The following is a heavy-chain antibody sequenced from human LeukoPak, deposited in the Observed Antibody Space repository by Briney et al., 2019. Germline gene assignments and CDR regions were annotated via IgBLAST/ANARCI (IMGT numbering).Heavy chain of an antibody. J-gene: IGHJ4*02. V-gene: IGHV3-66*01. Sequence: GGSLRLSCAASGFTVSSNYMSWVRQAPGKGLEWVSVIYSGGRTYYADSVKGRFTISRDNSKNTLHLQMNSLRAEDTAVYYCARVRAVTAPFDYWGQGTLVTVSS. CDR1: GFTVSSNY. CDR2: IYSGGRT. D-gene: IGHD2-21*02. CDR3: ARVRAVTAPFDY.